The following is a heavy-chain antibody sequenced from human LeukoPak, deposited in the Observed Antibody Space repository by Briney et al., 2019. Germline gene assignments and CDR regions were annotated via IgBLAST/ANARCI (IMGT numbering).Heavy chain of an antibody. V-gene: IGHV4-34*01. CDR2: INHSGST. CDR3: ARGRYDFWSGFNWFDP. CDR1: GGSFSGYY. D-gene: IGHD3-3*01. J-gene: IGHJ5*02. Sequence: SETLSLICAVYGGSFSGYYWSWIRQPPGKGLEWIGEINHSGSTNYNPSLKSRVTISVDTSKNQFSLKLSSVTAADTAVYYCARGRYDFWSGFNWFDPWGQGTLVTVSS.